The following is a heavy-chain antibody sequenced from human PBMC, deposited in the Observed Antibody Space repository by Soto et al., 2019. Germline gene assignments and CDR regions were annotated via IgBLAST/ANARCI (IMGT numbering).Heavy chain of an antibody. CDR1: GYTFTRYG. D-gene: IGHD3-16*01. CDR2: INTYNGNT. J-gene: IGHJ6*02. CDR3: AMVDVYVTPSPQDV. V-gene: IGHV1-18*01. Sequence: QVPLVQSGAEVKNPGASVKVSCKASGYTFTRYGIGWARQAPGQGLEWMGWINTYNGNTNYAQNVQGRVTLTTDTSTSTAYMELRSLSSNDTAIYYCAMVDVYVTPSPQDVWGQGTTVIVSS.